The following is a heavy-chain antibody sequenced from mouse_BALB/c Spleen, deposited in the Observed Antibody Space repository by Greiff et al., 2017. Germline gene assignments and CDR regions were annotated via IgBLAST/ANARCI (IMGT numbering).Heavy chain of an antibody. J-gene: IGHJ4*01. V-gene: IGHV2-6-7*01. CDR3: ARDRRGNYRYYAMDY. CDR1: GFSLTGYG. Sequence: VKLMESGPGLVAPSQSLSITCTVSGFSLTGYGVNWVRQPPGKGLEWLGMIWGDGSTDYNSALKSRLSISKDNSKSQVFLKMNSLQTDDTARYYCARDRRGNYRYYAMDYGGQGTAVTVAS. CDR2: IWGDGST. D-gene: IGHD2-1*01.